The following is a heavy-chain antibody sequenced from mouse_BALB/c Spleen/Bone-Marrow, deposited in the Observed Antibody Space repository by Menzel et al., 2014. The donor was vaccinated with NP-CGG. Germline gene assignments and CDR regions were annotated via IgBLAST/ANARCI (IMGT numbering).Heavy chain of an antibody. CDR3: ARGRWYY. Sequence: VQLQQSGPELVKPGASVKISCKTSGYTFSDYTLHWVKQSHGTSLEWIGGVNPNIGGTSYNQKFKGKASLTVNKSSTTAYMELRSLTSEDSAVYYCARGRWYYWGQGTTLTVSS. CDR2: VNPNIGGT. CDR1: GYTFSDYT. J-gene: IGHJ2*01. D-gene: IGHD2-3*01. V-gene: IGHV1-22*01.